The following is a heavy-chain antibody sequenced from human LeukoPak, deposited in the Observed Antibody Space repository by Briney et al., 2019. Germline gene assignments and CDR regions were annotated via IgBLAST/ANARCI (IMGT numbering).Heavy chain of an antibody. CDR3: AKNAPQYYYGSGSPFEVYYFDY. D-gene: IGHD3-10*01. Sequence: PGGSLRPSSAASGFTFSSYGMHWVRQAPGKGLERVAVISYDGSNKYYADSVKGRFTISRDNSKNTLYLQMNSLRAEDTAVYYCAKNAPQYYYGSGSPFEVYYFDYWGQGTLVTVSS. V-gene: IGHV3-30*18. J-gene: IGHJ4*02. CDR2: ISYDGSNK. CDR1: GFTFSSYG.